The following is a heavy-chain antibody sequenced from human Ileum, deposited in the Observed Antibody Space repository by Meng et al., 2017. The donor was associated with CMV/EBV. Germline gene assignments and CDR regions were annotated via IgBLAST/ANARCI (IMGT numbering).Heavy chain of an antibody. CDR1: GFTFGDYA. J-gene: IGHJ4*02. CDR3: TRVAEWFGELLGY. V-gene: IGHV3-49*04. D-gene: IGHD3-10*01. CDR2: IRSKAYGGTT. Sequence: GESLKISCTASGFTFGDYALTWVRQAPGKGLEWVGFIRSKAYGGTTEYAASVKGRFTISRDDSKSIAYLQINSLKTEDTAVYYCTRVAEWFGELLGYWGQGTLVTFSS.